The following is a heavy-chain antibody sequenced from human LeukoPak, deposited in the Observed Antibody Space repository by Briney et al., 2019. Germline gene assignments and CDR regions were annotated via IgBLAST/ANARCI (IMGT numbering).Heavy chain of an antibody. D-gene: IGHD3-9*01. Sequence: ASVEVSCKASGYTFTSYGISWVRQAPGQGLEWMGWISAYNGNTNYAQKLQGRVTMTTDTSTSTAYMELRSLRSDDTAVYYCARVAGNYDILTGYFTSYYYYGMDVWGQGTTVTVSS. V-gene: IGHV1-18*01. CDR1: GYTFTSYG. J-gene: IGHJ6*02. CDR3: ARVAGNYDILTGYFTSYYYYGMDV. CDR2: ISAYNGNT.